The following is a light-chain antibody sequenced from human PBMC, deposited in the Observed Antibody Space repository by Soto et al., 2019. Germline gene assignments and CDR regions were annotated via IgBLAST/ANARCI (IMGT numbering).Light chain of an antibody. CDR2: EGS. V-gene: IGLV2-23*01. Sequence: QSALTQPASVSGSPGQSITISCTGTSSDVGSYNLVSWYQQHPCKAPKLMIYEGSKRPAGVSNRFSGSKSGNTSSLTISGMQADDGADYFSWSYAGNHVVFGGGTKVTVL. CDR1: SSDVGSYNL. J-gene: IGLJ2*01. CDR3: WSYAGNHVV.